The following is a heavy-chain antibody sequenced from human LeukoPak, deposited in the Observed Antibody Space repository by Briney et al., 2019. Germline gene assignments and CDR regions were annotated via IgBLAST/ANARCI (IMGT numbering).Heavy chain of an antibody. Sequence: PSETLSLTCAVYGGSFSGYYWSWIRQPPGKGLEWIGYIYYSGSTNYNPSLKSRVTISVDTSKNQFSLKLSSVTAADTAVYYCARHKRAYYYYYGMDVWGQGTTVTVSS. V-gene: IGHV4-59*08. CDR3: ARHKRAYYYYYGMDV. CDR1: GGSFSGYY. J-gene: IGHJ6*02. D-gene: IGHD1-1*01. CDR2: IYYSGST.